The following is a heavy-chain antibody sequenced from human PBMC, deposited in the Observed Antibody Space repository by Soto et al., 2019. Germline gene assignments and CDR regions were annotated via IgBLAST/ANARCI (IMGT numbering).Heavy chain of an antibody. V-gene: IGHV3-30-3*01. D-gene: IGHD4-4*01. CDR1: GFTFSGYA. Sequence: GGSLRLSCAASGFTFSGYAMHWVRQAPGKGLEWVAVISYDGSNKYYADSVKGRFTISRDNSKNTLYLQMNSLRAEDTAVYYCASYRGDYYYYGMDVWGQGTTVTV. J-gene: IGHJ6*02. CDR3: ASYRGDYYYYGMDV. CDR2: ISYDGSNK.